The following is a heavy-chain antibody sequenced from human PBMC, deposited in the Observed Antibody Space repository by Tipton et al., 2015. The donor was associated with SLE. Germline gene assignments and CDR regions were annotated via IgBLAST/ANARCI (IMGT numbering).Heavy chain of an antibody. CDR3: AREYDILTGFDY. D-gene: IGHD3-9*01. CDR1: GGSVSSGSYY. V-gene: IGHV4-61*01. J-gene: IGHJ4*02. Sequence: LRLSCTVSGGSVSSGSYYWSWIRQPPGKGLEWIGYIYYSGSTNYNPSLKSRVTISVDTSKNQFSLKLSSVTAADTAVYYCAREYDILTGFDYWGQGTLVTVSS. CDR2: IYYSGST.